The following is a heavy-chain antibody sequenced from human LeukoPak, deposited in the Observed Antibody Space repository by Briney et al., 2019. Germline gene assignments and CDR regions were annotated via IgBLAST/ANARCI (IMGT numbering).Heavy chain of an antibody. J-gene: IGHJ4*02. CDR1: GGSISSSSYY. CDR3: AGVGVYCGGDCYLSD. CDR2: IYYSGST. Sequence: PSETLSLTCTVSGGSISSSSYYWGWIRQPPGKGLEWIGSIYYSGSTYYNPSLKSRVTISVDTSKNQFSLKLSSVTAADTAVYYCAGVGVYCGGDCYLSDWGQGTLVTVSS. D-gene: IGHD2-21*02. V-gene: IGHV4-39*07.